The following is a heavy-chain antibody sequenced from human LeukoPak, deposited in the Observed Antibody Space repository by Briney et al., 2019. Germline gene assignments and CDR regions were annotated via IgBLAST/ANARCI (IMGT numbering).Heavy chain of an antibody. CDR2: ITGGSTI. CDR3: ARGAGPFYFDY. Sequence: GGSLRLSCAASGFTFSAYEMNWVRQAPGKGLEWVSYITGGSTIYYADSVKGRFTISRDNAKNSLHLQMNSLRAEDTAVYYCARGAGPFYFDYWGQGTLVTVSS. V-gene: IGHV3-48*03. CDR1: GFTFSAYE. J-gene: IGHJ4*02. D-gene: IGHD6-13*01.